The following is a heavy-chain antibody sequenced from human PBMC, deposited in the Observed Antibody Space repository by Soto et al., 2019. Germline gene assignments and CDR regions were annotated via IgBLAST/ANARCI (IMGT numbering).Heavy chain of an antibody. J-gene: IGHJ6*01. V-gene: IGHV3-11*06. D-gene: IGHD2-2*01. CDR1: GFTFSDYY. CDR2: VSTTSTYT. Sequence: QVQLVESGGGLVKPGGSLRLSCVATGFTFSDYYMSWIRQSPEKGLEWVSFVSTTSTYTNYADSVKGRFTISRDNAENTLYLQMHSLSADDTSVYYCARYCSTSSGYDGDYYGMDAWAEGTTDIVSS. CDR3: ARYCSTSSGYDGDYYGMDA.